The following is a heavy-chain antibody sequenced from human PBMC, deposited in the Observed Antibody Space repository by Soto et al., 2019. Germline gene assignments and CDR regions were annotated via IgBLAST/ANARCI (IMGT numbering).Heavy chain of an antibody. CDR1: GGSISRGGYY. CDR2: IYYSGST. Sequence: QVQLQESGPGLVKPSQTLSLTCTVSGGSISRGGYYWTWTRQHPGKGLEWIGYIYYSGSTYYNPSLKSRLTISLDTSKNQFSLKLSSVTAADTAVYYCARSVFPWGQGILVTVSS. CDR3: ARSVFP. J-gene: IGHJ5*02. V-gene: IGHV4-31*03.